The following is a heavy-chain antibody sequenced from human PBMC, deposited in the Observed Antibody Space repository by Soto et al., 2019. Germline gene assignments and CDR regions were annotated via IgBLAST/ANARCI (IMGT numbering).Heavy chain of an antibody. V-gene: IGHV3-30*18. J-gene: IGHJ6*02. CDR1: GFTFSSYG. Sequence: QVQLVESGGGVVQPGRSLRLSCTASGFTFSSYGMHWVRQAPGKGLEWVAVISYDGSNKYDTDSVKGRFTISRDISKNTLYLQMNSLRADDTAVYYCAKDLGSKDYYYYGMDVWGQGTTVTVSS. D-gene: IGHD1-26*01. CDR3: AKDLGSKDYYYYGMDV. CDR2: ISYDGSNK.